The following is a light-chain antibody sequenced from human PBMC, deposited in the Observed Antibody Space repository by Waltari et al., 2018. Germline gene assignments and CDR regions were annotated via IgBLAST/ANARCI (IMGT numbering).Light chain of an antibody. V-gene: IGKV3-20*01. Sequence: EIVLTQSPGPLSLSPGERATLPCRASQSVSSSYLAWYQRKPGQVPRLLIYETSARATGFPDRFSGSGSGTDFTLTISRLEPEDFAVYYCQYFGGSPPIFTFGPGTKVDIK. CDR3: QYFGGSPPIFT. CDR1: QSVSSSY. J-gene: IGKJ3*01. CDR2: ETS.